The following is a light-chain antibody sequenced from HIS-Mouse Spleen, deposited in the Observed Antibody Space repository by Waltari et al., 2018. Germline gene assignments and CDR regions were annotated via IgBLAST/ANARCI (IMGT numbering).Light chain of an antibody. J-gene: IGLJ2*01. V-gene: IGLV3-10*01. CDR1: ALPTQS. CDR2: EDS. Sequence: SYELTQPPSVSVSPGQTARITCSGDALPTQSASWYQQKSGQAPVLVIYEDSKRPSGIPERFSGSSSGTMATLTISGAQVEDEADYYCYSTDSSGNHRVFGGGTKLTVL. CDR3: YSTDSSGNHRV.